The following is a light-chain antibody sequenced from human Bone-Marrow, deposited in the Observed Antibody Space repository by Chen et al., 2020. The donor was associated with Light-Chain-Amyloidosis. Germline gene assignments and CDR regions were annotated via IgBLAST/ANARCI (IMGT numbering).Light chain of an antibody. J-gene: IGLJ2*01. CDR3: HSADSGCTYEVL. CDR2: RDT. Sequence: SYELTQPPSVTVSPGQTARITCSGADLPTKYASGYQQKPGQAPMLMIHRDTERPSGISDRFSASNAATTATLTISGVQAADEAYYHCHSADSGCTYEVLFDGGTTLTVL. V-gene: IGLV3-25*03. CDR1: DLPTKY.